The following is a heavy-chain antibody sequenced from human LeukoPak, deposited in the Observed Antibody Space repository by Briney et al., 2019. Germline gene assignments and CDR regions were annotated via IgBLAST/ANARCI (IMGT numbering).Heavy chain of an antibody. CDR2: INTNTGNP. D-gene: IGHD6-13*01. Sequence: ASVKASCKASGYTFTSYAMNWVRQAPGQGLEWMGWINTNTGNPTYAQGFTGRFVFSLDTSVSTAYLQISSLKAEDTAVYYCAREGYSSSWYVTQFDPWGQGTLVTVSS. CDR1: GYTFTSYA. V-gene: IGHV7-4-1*02. CDR3: AREGYSSSWYVTQFDP. J-gene: IGHJ5*02.